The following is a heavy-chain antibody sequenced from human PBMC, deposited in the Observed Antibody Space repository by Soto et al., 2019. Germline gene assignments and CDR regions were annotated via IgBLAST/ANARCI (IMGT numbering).Heavy chain of an antibody. V-gene: IGHV4-4*02. Sequence: SETLSLTCAVSGDSVSGSNWWSWVRQPPGQGLEWIGETHHSGITNYSPSLKSRVIISLDKPENQVSLKLSSVTAADTAVYYCVRHLPYSFYYWGQGTRVTVSS. D-gene: IGHD1-26*01. CDR1: GDSVSGSNW. CDR2: THHSGIT. CDR3: VRHLPYSFYY. J-gene: IGHJ4*02.